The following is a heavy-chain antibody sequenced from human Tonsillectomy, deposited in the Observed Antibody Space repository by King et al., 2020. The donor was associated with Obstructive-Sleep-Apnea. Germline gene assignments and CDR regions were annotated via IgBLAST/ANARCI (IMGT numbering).Heavy chain of an antibody. J-gene: IGHJ4*02. D-gene: IGHD2-15*01. CDR2: NKRKTYGGTT. CDR3: TTEPPGCNFFDY. V-gene: IGHV3-15*07. Sequence: INWVHQAPGKGLEWVDRNKRKTYGGTTDYAAQVKGSFTSSRDDSKITLYLQMNSLKTEDTAVYYCTTEPPGCNFFDYWGQGTLVPVSS.